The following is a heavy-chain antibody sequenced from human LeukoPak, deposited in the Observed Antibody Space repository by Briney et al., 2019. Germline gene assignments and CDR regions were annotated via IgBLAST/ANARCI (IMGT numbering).Heavy chain of an antibody. CDR2: IRYDGSNK. CDR3: ARDTIDYYDSSGHYYPDY. CDR1: GFTFSSYG. Sequence: GGSLRLSCAASGFTFSSYGMHWVRQAPGKGLEWVAFIRYDGSNKCYADSVKGRFTISRDNSKNTLYLQMNSLRAEDTAVYYCARDTIDYYDSSGHYYPDYWGQGTLVTVSS. J-gene: IGHJ4*02. V-gene: IGHV3-30*02. D-gene: IGHD3-22*01.